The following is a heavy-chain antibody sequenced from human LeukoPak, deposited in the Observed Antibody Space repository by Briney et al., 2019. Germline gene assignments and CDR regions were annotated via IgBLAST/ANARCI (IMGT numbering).Heavy chain of an antibody. CDR2: ISSSGSTI. V-gene: IGHV3-11*01. Sequence: GGSLRLSCAASGFTFSNAWMSWVRQAPGKGLEWVSYISSSGSTIYYADSVKGRFTISRDNARNSLYLEVSSLTAEDTAVYYCARESGGSWTIYDHWGQGTLVTVSS. J-gene: IGHJ5*02. CDR3: ARESGGSWTIYDH. D-gene: IGHD2-15*01. CDR1: GFTFSNAW.